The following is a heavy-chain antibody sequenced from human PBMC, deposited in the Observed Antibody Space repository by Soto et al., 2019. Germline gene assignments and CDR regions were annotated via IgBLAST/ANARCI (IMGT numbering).Heavy chain of an antibody. D-gene: IGHD3-22*01. V-gene: IGHV1-24*01. J-gene: IGHJ4*02. CDR3: ATRPYTRDSSGHLLDY. Sequence: QVQLVQSGAEVKKPGASVKVSCKVSGYTLTELSMHWVRQAPGKGLEWMGGFDPEDGETIYAQKFQGRVTMTEDTSTDTAYMELSSLRSEDTAVYYCATRPYTRDSSGHLLDYWGQGTLVTVSS. CDR2: FDPEDGET. CDR1: GYTLTELS.